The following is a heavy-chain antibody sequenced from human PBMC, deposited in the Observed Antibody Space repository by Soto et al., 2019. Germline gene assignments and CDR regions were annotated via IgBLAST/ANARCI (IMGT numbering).Heavy chain of an antibody. D-gene: IGHD6-13*01. V-gene: IGHV6-1*01. Sequence: SQTLSLTCAISGDSVSSNSAAWNWIRQSPSRGLEWLGRTYYRSKWYNDYAVSVKSRITINPDTSKNQFSLQLKSVTPEDTAVSYCARDWYSSSSYFKSAPWFDPWGQGTLVTVSS. CDR3: ARDWYSSSSYFKSAPWFDP. J-gene: IGHJ5*02. CDR1: GDSVSSNSAA. CDR2: TYYRSKWYN.